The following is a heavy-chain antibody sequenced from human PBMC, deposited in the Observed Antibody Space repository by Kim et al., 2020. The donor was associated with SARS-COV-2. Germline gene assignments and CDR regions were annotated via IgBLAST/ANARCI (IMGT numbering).Heavy chain of an antibody. V-gene: IGHV7-4-1*02. CDR2: INTNTGNP. CDR1: GYTFTSYA. D-gene: IGHD1-26*01. J-gene: IGHJ5*02. CDR3: ARDSSGSYYDWFDP. Sequence: ASVKVSCKASGYTFTSYAMNWVRQAPGQGLEWMGWINTNTGNPTYAQGFTGRFVFSLDTSVSTAYLQISSLKAEDTAVYYCARDSSGSYYDWFDPWGQGTLVTVSS.